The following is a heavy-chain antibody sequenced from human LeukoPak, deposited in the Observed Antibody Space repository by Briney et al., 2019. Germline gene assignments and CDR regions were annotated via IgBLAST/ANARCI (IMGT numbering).Heavy chain of an antibody. Sequence: SETLSLTCAVSGGSISSGGYSWSWIRQPPGKGLEWIGYIYHSGSTYHNPSLKSRVTISVDTSKNQFSLKLSSLTAADTAVYYCARSVLGYSYGLHIDYWGQGTLVTVSS. CDR1: GGSISSGGYS. CDR2: IYHSGST. D-gene: IGHD5-18*01. CDR3: ARSVLGYSYGLHIDY. V-gene: IGHV4-30-2*02. J-gene: IGHJ4*02.